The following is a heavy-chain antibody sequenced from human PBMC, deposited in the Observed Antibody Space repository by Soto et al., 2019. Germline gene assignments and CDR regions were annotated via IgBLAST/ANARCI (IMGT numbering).Heavy chain of an antibody. CDR2: IDLSDSYI. V-gene: IGHV5-10-1*01. D-gene: IGHD3-10*01. Sequence: PGESLKISCKGSGYSFTNYWITWVRQMPGKGLEWMGRIDLSDSYINYSPSFQGHITISADKSTTTAYVQWSSLKASDTAMYYCAIPRLQVRGGSDAFDIWGQGTMVTVSS. J-gene: IGHJ3*02. CDR3: AIPRLQVRGGSDAFDI. CDR1: GYSFTNYW.